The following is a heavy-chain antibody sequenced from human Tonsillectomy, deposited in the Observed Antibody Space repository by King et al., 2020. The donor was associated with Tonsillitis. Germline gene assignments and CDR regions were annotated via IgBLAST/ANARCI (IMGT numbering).Heavy chain of an antibody. D-gene: IGHD6-6*01. CDR3: AGPQSTYSSSSNPDYFDY. J-gene: IGHJ4*02. CDR1: GGSIGSSSYY. CDR2: IHFSGST. V-gene: IGHV4-39*01. Sequence: QLQESGPGLVKPSETLSLTCTVSGGSIGSSSYYWGWIRQSPGKGLEWIGFIHFSGSTYYNPSLKSRVTISVDTSKNQFSLKLSSVTAADTAVYYCAGPQSTYSSSSNPDYFDYWGQGTLVTVSS.